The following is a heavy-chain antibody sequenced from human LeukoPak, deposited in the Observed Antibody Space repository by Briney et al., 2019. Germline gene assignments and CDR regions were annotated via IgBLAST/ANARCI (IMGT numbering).Heavy chain of an antibody. V-gene: IGHV3-7*01. D-gene: IGHD6-13*01. Sequence: PGGSLRLSCAASGFSFSSYWMSWVRQAPGKGLEWVASIKQDGSENYHADSVKGRFTISRDNANNSLYLLMNSLRAEDTAVYYCASFAGRWGQGTLVTVSS. CDR2: IKQDGSEN. J-gene: IGHJ4*02. CDR1: GFSFSSYW. CDR3: ASFAGR.